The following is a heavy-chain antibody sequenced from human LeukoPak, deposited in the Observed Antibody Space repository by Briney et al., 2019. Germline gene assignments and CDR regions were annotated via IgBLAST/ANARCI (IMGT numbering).Heavy chain of an antibody. V-gene: IGHV4-34*01. J-gene: IGHJ4*02. CDR3: ARKVGATEVVDS. CDR2: INHSGST. D-gene: IGHD1-26*01. CDR1: GGSFSGYY. Sequence: SETLSLTCAVYGGSFSGYYWSWIRQPPGKGLEWIGEINHSGSTNYNPSLKSRVTISVDTSKNQFSLKLSSVTAADTAVYYCARKVGATEVVDSWGQGTLVTVSS.